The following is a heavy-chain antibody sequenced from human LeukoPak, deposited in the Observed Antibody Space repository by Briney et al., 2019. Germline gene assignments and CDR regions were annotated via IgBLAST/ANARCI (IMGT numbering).Heavy chain of an antibody. V-gene: IGHV4-59*08. CDR3: ARHSAGSSSWFDAFDI. D-gene: IGHD6-13*01. Sequence: PSETLSLTCTVPGASISSYYWSWIRQPPGKGLEWIGYIYHSGSINYNPSLKSRVTISVDTSKNQFSLRLSSVTAADTAVYHCARHSAGSSSWFDAFDIWGQGTMVTVSS. CDR2: IYHSGSI. J-gene: IGHJ3*02. CDR1: GASISSYY.